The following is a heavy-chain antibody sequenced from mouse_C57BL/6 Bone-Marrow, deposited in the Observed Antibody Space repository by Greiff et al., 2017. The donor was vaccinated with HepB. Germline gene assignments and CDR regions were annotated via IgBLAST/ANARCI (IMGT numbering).Heavy chain of an antibody. J-gene: IGHJ3*01. CDR1: GYTFTDYY. Sequence: VQLQQSGPVLVKPGASVKMSCKASGYTFTDYYMNWVKQSHGKSLEWIGVINPYNGGTSYNQKFKGKATLTVDKSSSTAYMELNSLTSEDYAVYYCARWGDFWFAYWGQGTLVTVSA. D-gene: IGHD2-13*01. CDR2: INPYNGGT. CDR3: ARWGDFWFAY. V-gene: IGHV1-19*01.